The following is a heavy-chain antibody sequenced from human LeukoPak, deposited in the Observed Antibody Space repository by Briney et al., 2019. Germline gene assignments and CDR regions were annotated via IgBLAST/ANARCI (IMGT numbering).Heavy chain of an antibody. CDR2: IIRSGGST. Sequence: GGSLRLSCAASGFTFSSYAMSWVRQAPGKGLEWVSTIIRSGGSTYYADSVKGRFTISRDNSKNTLYLQMNSLRAEDTAVYYCAKIGSGYDSLYYYYYMDVWGKGTTVTVSS. V-gene: IGHV3-23*01. D-gene: IGHD5-12*01. J-gene: IGHJ6*03. CDR1: GFTFSSYA. CDR3: AKIGSGYDSLYYYYYMDV.